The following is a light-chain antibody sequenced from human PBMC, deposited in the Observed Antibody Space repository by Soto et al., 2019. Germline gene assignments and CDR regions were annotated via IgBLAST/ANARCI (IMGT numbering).Light chain of an antibody. J-gene: IGKJ2*01. V-gene: IGKV3-20*01. Sequence: ENVLTQSPGTVSLSPGERATLSCRVSQGITSNRLAWYQQKPGQAPRLLIYGVFNRAAGIPDRFSGSGSGTDFTLTITRLEPEDSAVYFCQHYDGSPRTFGQGTKLEIK. CDR3: QHYDGSPRT. CDR2: GVF. CDR1: QGITSNR.